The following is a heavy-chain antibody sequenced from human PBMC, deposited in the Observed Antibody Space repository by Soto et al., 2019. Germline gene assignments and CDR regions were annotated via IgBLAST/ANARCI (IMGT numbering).Heavy chain of an antibody. CDR2: TYYSGST. Sequence: QLQLQESGPGLVKPSETLSLTCTVSGGSISSSSYYWGWIRQPPGKGLEWIGSTYYSGSTYYNPSLQRRVTTSVDTSKNQFSLKLSSVTAADTAVYYCARPYDYSNYGQVHNWSDPWGQGPLVTVSS. D-gene: IGHD4-4*01. V-gene: IGHV4-39*01. CDR1: GGSISSSSYY. CDR3: ARPYDYSNYGQVHNWSDP. J-gene: IGHJ5*02.